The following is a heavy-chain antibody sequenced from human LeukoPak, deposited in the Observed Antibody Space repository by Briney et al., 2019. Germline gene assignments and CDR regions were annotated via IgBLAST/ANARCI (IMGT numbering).Heavy chain of an antibody. CDR1: GHKFTGYY. V-gene: IGHV1-2*02. CDR2: MNPDSGGT. CDR3: ASPRGVAATDFDY. D-gene: IGHD3-10*01. J-gene: IGHJ4*02. Sequence: ASVRVSCKASGHKFTGYYIQWVRQAPGQGLEWMGWMNPDSGGTNFAHKFQGRVTMTWDTSISTAYMELRDLRSDDTAVYYCASPRGVAATDFDYWGQGTLVTVSS.